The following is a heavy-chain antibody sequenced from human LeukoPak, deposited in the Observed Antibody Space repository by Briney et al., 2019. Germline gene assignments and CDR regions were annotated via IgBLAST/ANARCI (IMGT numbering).Heavy chain of an antibody. Sequence: GGSLRLSCAASGFTFDGYAMHWVRQAPGKGLEWVSGISWDSGAIGYADSVKGRFTISRDNAKNSLYLQMDSLRAEDTALYYCAKDYGGNHWFDYWGQGSLVTVSS. CDR3: AKDYGGNHWFDY. V-gene: IGHV3-9*01. D-gene: IGHD4-23*01. CDR1: GFTFDGYA. J-gene: IGHJ4*02. CDR2: ISWDSGAI.